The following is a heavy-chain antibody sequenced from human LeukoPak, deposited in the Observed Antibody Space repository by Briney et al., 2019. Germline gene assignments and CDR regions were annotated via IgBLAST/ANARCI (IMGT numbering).Heavy chain of an antibody. J-gene: IGHJ5*02. D-gene: IGHD1-26*01. CDR2: IYSGGST. CDR1: GLTFSSYA. V-gene: IGHV3-53*01. Sequence: GGSLRLSCAASGLTFSSYAMSWVRLAPGKGLEWVSVIYSGGSTYYADSVKGRFTISRDNSKNTLYLQMNSLRAEDTAVYYCARAPSGGWFDPWGQGTLVTVSS. CDR3: ARAPSGGWFDP.